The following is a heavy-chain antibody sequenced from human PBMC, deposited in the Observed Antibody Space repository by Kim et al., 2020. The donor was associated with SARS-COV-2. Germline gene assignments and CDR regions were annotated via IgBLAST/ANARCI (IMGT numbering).Heavy chain of an antibody. CDR3: ARGRGIAAAGTLLYYYYYGMDV. CDR2: INHSGST. D-gene: IGHD6-13*01. CDR1: GGSFSGYY. Sequence: SETLSLTCAVYGGSFSGYYWSWIRQPPWKGLEWIGEINHSGSTNYNPSLKSRVTISVDTSKNQFSLKLSSVTAADTAVYYCARGRGIAAAGTLLYYYYYGMDVWGQGTTVTVSS. J-gene: IGHJ6*02. V-gene: IGHV4-34*01.